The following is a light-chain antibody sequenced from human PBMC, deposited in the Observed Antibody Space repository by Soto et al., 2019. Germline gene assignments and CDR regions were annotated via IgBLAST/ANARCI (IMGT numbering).Light chain of an antibody. Sequence: DIQMTQSPSSLSASVGDRVTITCRASQSVRSWLAWYQQKPGRAPKFLIYDASSLESGVPSRFSGSGSGTEFTLTISSLQSDDFATYYCQQYNSYSPWAFGQGTKVDIK. J-gene: IGKJ1*01. V-gene: IGKV1-5*01. CDR1: QSVRSW. CDR3: QQYNSYSPWA. CDR2: DAS.